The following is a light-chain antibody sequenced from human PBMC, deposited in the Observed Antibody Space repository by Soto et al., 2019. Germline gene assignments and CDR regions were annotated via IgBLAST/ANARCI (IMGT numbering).Light chain of an antibody. J-gene: IGKJ1*01. Sequence: DIQMTQSPSTVSAYVGDSVTITCRASQSITTWLAWYQQRPGKAPKLLIYEASNLQSGVPSRFSGSGSGTEFTLTISSLQPDDFATYYCQQYNSYPKTFGQGTKVDIK. CDR3: QQYNSYPKT. CDR2: EAS. V-gene: IGKV1-5*03. CDR1: QSITTW.